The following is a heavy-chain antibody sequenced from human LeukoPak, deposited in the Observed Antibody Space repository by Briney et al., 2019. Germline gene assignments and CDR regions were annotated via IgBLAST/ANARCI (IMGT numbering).Heavy chain of an antibody. J-gene: IGHJ5*02. CDR3: AKDLSFVIPYNWFDP. CDR2: ISGSGGST. D-gene: IGHD2/OR15-2a*01. CDR1: GFTFSSYD. V-gene: IGHV3-23*01. Sequence: GGSLRLSCAASGFTFSSYDMSWVRQAPGKGLEWVSAISGSGGSTYYADSVKGRFTISRDNSKNTLYLQMNSLRAEDTAVYYCAKDLSFVIPYNWFDPWGQGTLVTVSS.